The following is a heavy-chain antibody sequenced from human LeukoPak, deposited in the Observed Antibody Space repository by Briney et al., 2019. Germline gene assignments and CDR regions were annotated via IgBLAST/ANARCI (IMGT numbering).Heavy chain of an antibody. Sequence: PSETLSLTCTVSGGSISSGGYYWSWIRQPPGKGLEWIGYIYHSGSTYYNPSLKSRVTISVDRSKNQFSLKLSSVTAADTAVYYCARLGGYDSGGYWGQGTLATVSS. CDR2: IYHSGST. V-gene: IGHV4-30-2*02. D-gene: IGHD5-12*01. CDR3: ARLGGYDSGGY. CDR1: GGSISSGGYY. J-gene: IGHJ4*02.